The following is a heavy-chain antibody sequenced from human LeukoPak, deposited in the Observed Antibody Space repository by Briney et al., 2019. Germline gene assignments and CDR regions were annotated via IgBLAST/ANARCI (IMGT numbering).Heavy chain of an antibody. J-gene: IGHJ4*02. CDR2: VNPNTGGT. CDR1: GYTFNSYG. CDR3: ARDSYGGNWSLGY. D-gene: IGHD4-23*01. Sequence: ASVKVSCKASGYTFNSYGITWVRQAPGQGLEWMGWVNPNTGGTNYAQVFQGRVTMTRDTSISTAYMELSRLTSDDTAVYYCARDSYGGNWSLGYWGQGTLVTVSS. V-gene: IGHV1-2*02.